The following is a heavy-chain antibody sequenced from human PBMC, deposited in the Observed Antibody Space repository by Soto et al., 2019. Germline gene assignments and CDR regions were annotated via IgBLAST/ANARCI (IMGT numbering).Heavy chain of an antibody. CDR3: ARGRLDGQQLKRLAFDI. Sequence: SETLSLTCAVYGGSFSGYYWSWIRQPPGKGLEWIGEINHSGSTNYNPSLKSRVTISVDTSKNQFSLKLSSVTAADTAVYYCARGRLDGQQLKRLAFDIWGQGTMVTVSS. CDR2: INHSGST. D-gene: IGHD6-13*01. V-gene: IGHV4-34*01. CDR1: GGSFSGYY. J-gene: IGHJ3*02.